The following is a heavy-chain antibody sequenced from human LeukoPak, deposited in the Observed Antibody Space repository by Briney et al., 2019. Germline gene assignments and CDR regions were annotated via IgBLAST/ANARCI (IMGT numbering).Heavy chain of an antibody. Sequence: PSETLSLTCTVSGGSISSYYWSWIRQPPGKGLEWIGYIYYSGSTNYNPSLKSRVTISVDTSKNQFSLKLSSVTAADTAVYYCAGVDTATVYFDYWGQGTLVTVSS. CDR2: IYYSGST. J-gene: IGHJ4*02. D-gene: IGHD5-18*01. CDR3: AGVDTATVYFDY. V-gene: IGHV4-59*01. CDR1: GGSISSYY.